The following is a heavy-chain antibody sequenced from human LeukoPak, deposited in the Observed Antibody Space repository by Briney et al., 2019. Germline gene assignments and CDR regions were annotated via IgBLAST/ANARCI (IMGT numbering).Heavy chain of an antibody. CDR3: ARVLAGYDY. V-gene: IGHV3-64*02. Sequence: GGSLRLSCAASGFTFSMYSMHWVRQAPGKGLECVSAINSDGSSTYYADSVRGRFTISRDNSKNTLYLQMGSLITEDMALYYCARVLAGYDYWGQGTLVTVSS. D-gene: IGHD2-15*01. J-gene: IGHJ4*02. CDR1: GFTFSMYS. CDR2: INSDGSST.